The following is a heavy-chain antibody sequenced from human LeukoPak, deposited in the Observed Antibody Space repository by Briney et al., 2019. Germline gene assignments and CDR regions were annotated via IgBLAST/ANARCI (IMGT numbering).Heavy chain of an antibody. D-gene: IGHD6-6*01. CDR1: GGSISSGDYY. Sequence: SETLSLTCTVSGGSISSGDYYWSWIRQPPGKGLEWIGYIYYSGSTYYNPSLKSRVTISVDTSKNQFSLKLSSVTAADTAVYYCATYSSIAAPRDWFDPWGQGTLVTVSS. J-gene: IGHJ5*02. CDR3: ATYSSIAAPRDWFDP. V-gene: IGHV4-30-4*01. CDR2: IYYSGST.